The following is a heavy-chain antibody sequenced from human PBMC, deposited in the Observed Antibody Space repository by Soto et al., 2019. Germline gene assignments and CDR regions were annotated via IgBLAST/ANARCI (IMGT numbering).Heavy chain of an antibody. CDR2: ISAYNGNT. J-gene: IGHJ4*02. Sequence: QVQLVQSGAEVKKPGASVKVSCKASGYTFTSYGISWVRQAPGQGLEWMGWISAYNGNTNYAQKLQGRVTMTTDTATSTAYMELRSLRSDDTAVYYCARASNYDFGSGYYTLGPFDYWGQGTLVTVSS. CDR3: ARASNYDFGSGYYTLGPFDY. V-gene: IGHV1-18*01. D-gene: IGHD3-3*01. CDR1: GYTFTSYG.